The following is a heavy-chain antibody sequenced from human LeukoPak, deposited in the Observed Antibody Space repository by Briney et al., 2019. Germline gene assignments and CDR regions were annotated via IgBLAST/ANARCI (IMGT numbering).Heavy chain of an antibody. J-gene: IGHJ4*02. CDR1: SGSISSYC. D-gene: IGHD5-18*01. CDR3: ARENTAKVTIDY. V-gene: IGHV4-4*07. CDR2: ICASGST. Sequence: SETLSLTCTVSSGSISSYCWSWIRQPAGKGLEWIGRICASGSTNYNPSLRSRVTISVDKSKNQTSLNLSSVTAADTALYYCARENTAKVTIDYWGQGTLVTVSS.